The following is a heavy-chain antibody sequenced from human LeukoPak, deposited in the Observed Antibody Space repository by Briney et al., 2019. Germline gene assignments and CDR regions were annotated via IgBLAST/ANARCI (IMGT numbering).Heavy chain of an antibody. Sequence: GGSLRLSCAASGFTFSSYSMNWVRQAPGKGLEWVSSISSSSSYICYADSVKGRFTISRDNAKNSLYLQMNSLRAEDTAVYYCARGTRSSHAFDIWGQGQWSPSLQ. CDR2: ISSSSSYI. D-gene: IGHD6-13*01. V-gene: IGHV3-21*01. J-gene: IGHJ3*02. CDR3: ARGTRSSHAFDI. CDR1: GFTFSSYS.